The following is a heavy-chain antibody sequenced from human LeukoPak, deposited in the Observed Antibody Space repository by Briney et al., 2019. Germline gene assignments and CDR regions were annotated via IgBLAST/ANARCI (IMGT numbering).Heavy chain of an antibody. CDR3: ARVVSSWCPYYNYYGMDV. D-gene: IGHD6-13*01. CDR1: GGSITSYY. V-gene: IGHV4-59*01. CDR2: IYDSGST. Sequence: SETLSLTCTVSGGSITSYYWSWIRQPPGKGLEWIGYIYDSGSTNYNPSLNSRVTISVDTSKNQLSLKLTSVTVADTAVYYCARVVSSWCPYYNYYGMDVWGQGTTVPVSS. J-gene: IGHJ6*02.